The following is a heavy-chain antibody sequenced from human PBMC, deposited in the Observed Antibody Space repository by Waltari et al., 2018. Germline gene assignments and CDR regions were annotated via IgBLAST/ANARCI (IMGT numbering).Heavy chain of an antibody. D-gene: IGHD2-2*01. Sequence: EVQLVESGGVVVQPGGSLRLSCAASGFTFDDYTMHWVHQAPGKGLEWVSLISWDGGSTYYADSVKGRFTISRDNSKNSLYLQMNSLRTEDTALYYCAKDTVPARYYFDYWGQGTLVTVSS. CDR2: ISWDGGST. CDR3: AKDTVPARYYFDY. CDR1: GFTFDDYT. V-gene: IGHV3-43*01. J-gene: IGHJ4*02.